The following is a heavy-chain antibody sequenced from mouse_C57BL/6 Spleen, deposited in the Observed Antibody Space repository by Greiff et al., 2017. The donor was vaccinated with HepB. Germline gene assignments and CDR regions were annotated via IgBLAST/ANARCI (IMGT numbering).Heavy chain of an antibody. CDR2: INPSSGYT. J-gene: IGHJ4*01. CDR3: ARSGTVVAKDAMDY. CDR1: GYTFTSYT. Sequence: LQESGAELARPGASVKMSCKASGYTFTSYTMHWVKQRPGQGLEWIGYINPSSGYTKYNQKFKDKATLTADKSSSTAYMQLSSLTSEDSAVYYCARSGTVVAKDAMDYWGQGTSVTVSS. D-gene: IGHD1-1*01. V-gene: IGHV1-4*01.